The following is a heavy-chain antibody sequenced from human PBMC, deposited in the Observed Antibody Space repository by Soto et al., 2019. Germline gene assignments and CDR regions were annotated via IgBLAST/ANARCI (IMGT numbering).Heavy chain of an antibody. CDR2: ISYDGSSK. J-gene: IGHJ4*02. D-gene: IGHD5-18*01. Sequence: GGSLRLSCAASGFNFNNYAMHWDRQAPGKGLEWVAFISYDGSSKYYADSVTGRFTISRDNSRNTLYLQMNSLRAEDTAVYYCARGDGYIYGNTFDSWGQGTLVTVSS. V-gene: IGHV3-30-3*01. CDR3: ARGDGYIYGNTFDS. CDR1: GFNFNNYA.